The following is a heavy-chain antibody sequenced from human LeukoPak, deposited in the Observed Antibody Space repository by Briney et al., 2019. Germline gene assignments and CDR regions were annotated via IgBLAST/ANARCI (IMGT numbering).Heavy chain of an antibody. CDR1: GGSISNYY. Sequence: SETLSLTCTVSGGSISNYYWTWIRQPAGKGLEWIGRVYTTGTTNYNPSLKSRVTISVDTSKNQFSLRLSSLTAADTAVYYCVRMRALVPYYYMDVWGKGTTVTISS. CDR2: VYTTGTT. CDR3: VRMRALVPYYYMDV. D-gene: IGHD6-13*01. J-gene: IGHJ6*03. V-gene: IGHV4-4*07.